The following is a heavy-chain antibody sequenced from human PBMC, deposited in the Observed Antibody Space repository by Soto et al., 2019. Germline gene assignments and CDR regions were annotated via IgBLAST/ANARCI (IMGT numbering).Heavy chain of an antibody. D-gene: IGHD3-16*01. J-gene: IGHJ4*02. CDR2: IENGARAT. V-gene: IGHV3-23*03. CDR1: GFTFTNYA. Sequence: EVQLLESGGGLVQPGGSLRLSCIASGFTFTNYAMIWVRQAPGKGPEWVSSIENGARATYYGDSVKGRFTIARVDSQNALYLQMNTLGSGDTAVYFCAKGHGGDFDHWGQGILVSVSS. CDR3: AKGHGGDFDH.